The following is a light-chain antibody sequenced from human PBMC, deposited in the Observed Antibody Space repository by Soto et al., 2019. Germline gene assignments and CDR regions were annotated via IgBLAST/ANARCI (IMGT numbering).Light chain of an antibody. Sequence: QSVLTQPASVSGSPGQSITISCTEASSDVGGYKNVSWYQLHPGKAPKLMIYEVTKRPSGVPDRFSGSKSGNTASLTVSGLQAEDEAEYYCSSFAGSNNYVFGTGTKVTVL. CDR3: SSFAGSNNYV. CDR2: EVT. CDR1: SSDVGGYKN. V-gene: IGLV2-8*01. J-gene: IGLJ1*01.